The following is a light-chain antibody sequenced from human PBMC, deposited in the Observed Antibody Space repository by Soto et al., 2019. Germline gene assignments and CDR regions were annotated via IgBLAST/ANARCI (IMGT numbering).Light chain of an antibody. J-gene: IGKJ2*01. Sequence: EIVLTQSPATVSVSPGERATLSCRASQSIETHLAWYQQRPGQAPRPLIFGASNRATGIPARFSGSGSGTDFTLTISSLQSEDSAVYYCQQYFHWPPYTFGQGTKLEIK. CDR1: QSIETH. CDR3: QQYFHWPPYT. CDR2: GAS. V-gene: IGKV3-15*01.